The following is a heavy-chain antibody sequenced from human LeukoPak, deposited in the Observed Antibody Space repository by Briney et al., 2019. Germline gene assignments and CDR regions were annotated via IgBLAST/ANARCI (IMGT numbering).Heavy chain of an antibody. CDR1: GGTFSSYA. Sequence: SVKVSCKASGGTFSSYAISWVRQAPGQGLEWMGGNIPIFGTANYAQKFQGRVTITTDESTSTAYMELSSLRSEDTAVYYCARGYDRSGFAFDIWGQGTMVTVSS. J-gene: IGHJ3*02. CDR2: NIPIFGTA. V-gene: IGHV1-69*05. CDR3: ARGYDRSGFAFDI. D-gene: IGHD3-22*01.